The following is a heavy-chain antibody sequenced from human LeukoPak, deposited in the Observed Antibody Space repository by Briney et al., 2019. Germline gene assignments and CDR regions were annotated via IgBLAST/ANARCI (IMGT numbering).Heavy chain of an antibody. D-gene: IGHD6-19*01. Sequence: SETLSLTCTVSGGSISSSSYYWGWIRQPPGKGLECIGSIFYSGSTYYNPSLKSRVTISVDTSKNQFSLKVISVTAADTAVYYCARSQNPYISDWYFDYWGQGTLVTVSS. J-gene: IGHJ4*02. CDR1: GGSISSSSYY. CDR2: IFYSGST. V-gene: IGHV4-39*01. CDR3: ARSQNPYISDWYFDY.